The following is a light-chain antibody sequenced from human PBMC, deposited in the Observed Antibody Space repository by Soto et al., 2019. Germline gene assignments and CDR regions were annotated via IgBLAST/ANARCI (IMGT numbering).Light chain of an antibody. Sequence: EVVMRQSPATLSVSPGEGATLSCRASQGIGDTLAWYQHKPGQTPRLLIYDTSTRATGVPARFSGSRSGTDFTLTISSLEPEDFAVYYCQQRSNLPLITFGQGARPEVK. CDR2: DTS. J-gene: IGKJ5*01. CDR3: QQRSNLPLIT. CDR1: QGIGDT. V-gene: IGKV3-11*01.